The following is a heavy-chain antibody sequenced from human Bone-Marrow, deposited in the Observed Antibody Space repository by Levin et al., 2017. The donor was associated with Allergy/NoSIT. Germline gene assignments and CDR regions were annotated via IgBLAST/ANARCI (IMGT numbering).Heavy chain of an antibody. Sequence: AGGSLRLSCAASGFTFTNFAMNWIRQAPGKGLEWVSGISSGGGATYYADSVKGRLTISRDNSKDTLYLQINNLRVEDTAVYYCAKELRFLEWFFDSWGQGTLVTVSS. CDR3: AKELRFLEWFFDS. CDR1: GFTFTNFA. J-gene: IGHJ4*02. CDR2: ISSGGGAT. D-gene: IGHD3-3*01. V-gene: IGHV3-23*01.